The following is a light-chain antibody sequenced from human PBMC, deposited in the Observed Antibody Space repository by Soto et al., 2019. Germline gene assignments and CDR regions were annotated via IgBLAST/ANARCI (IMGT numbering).Light chain of an antibody. CDR1: QSVSSNF. J-gene: IGKJ4*01. CDR2: GAS. Sequence: EIVLTQSPGTLSLSPGERATLSCRASQSVSSNFLAWYQQKPGQAPRLLISGASNRATGIPDRFSGSGSGTDFTLTISRLEPEDVAVYYCQQYYSTPLTFGGGTKVEIK. V-gene: IGKV3-20*01. CDR3: QQYYSTPLT.